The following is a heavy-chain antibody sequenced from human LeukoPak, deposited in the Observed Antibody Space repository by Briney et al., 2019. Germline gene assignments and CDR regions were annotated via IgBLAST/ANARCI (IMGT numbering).Heavy chain of an antibody. D-gene: IGHD5-18*01. J-gene: IGHJ6*03. CDR1: GHTFTSYY. CDR2: INPSGGST. Sequence: GASVKVSCKASGHTFTSYYMHWVRQAPGQGLEWMGIINPSGGSTSYAQKFQGRVTMTRDMSTSTVYMELSSLRSEDTAVYYCARDGSLQLWPRGYYYYMDVWGKGTTVTVSS. CDR3: ARDGSLQLWPRGYYYYMDV. V-gene: IGHV1-46*01.